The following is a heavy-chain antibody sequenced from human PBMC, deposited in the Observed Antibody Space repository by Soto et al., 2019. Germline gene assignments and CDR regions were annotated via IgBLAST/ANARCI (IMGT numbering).Heavy chain of an antibody. Sequence: QVQLVQSGAEVKKPGSSVKVSCKASGGTFSSYAISWVRQAPGQGREWMGGIIPIFGTANYAQKFQGRVTITADESTSTAYMELSSLRSEDTAVYYCAREQQLVQRVYYYYGMDVWGQGTTVTVSS. CDR1: GGTFSSYA. CDR3: AREQQLVQRVYYYYGMDV. J-gene: IGHJ6*02. D-gene: IGHD6-13*01. V-gene: IGHV1-69*01. CDR2: IIPIFGTA.